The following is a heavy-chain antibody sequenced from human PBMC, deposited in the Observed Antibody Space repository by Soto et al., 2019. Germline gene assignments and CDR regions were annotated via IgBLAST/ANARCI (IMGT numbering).Heavy chain of an antibody. CDR3: ARGGPAGYSSGWDKDGMDV. CDR2: MNPNSGNT. V-gene: IGHV1-8*01. CDR1: GYTFTSYD. Sequence: ASVKVSCKASGYTFTSYDIHWVRQASGQGLEWMGWMNPNSGNTGYAQKFQGRVTMTRNTSISTAYMELSSLRSEDTAVYYCARGGPAGYSSGWDKDGMDVWGQGTTVTV. J-gene: IGHJ6*02. D-gene: IGHD6-19*01.